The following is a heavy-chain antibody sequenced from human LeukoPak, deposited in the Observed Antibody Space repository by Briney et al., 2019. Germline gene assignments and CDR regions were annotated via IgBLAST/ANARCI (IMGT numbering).Heavy chain of an antibody. J-gene: IGHJ6*02. Sequence: SETLSLTCTVSGGSISSYYWSWNRQPPGKGLEWIGYIYYSGSTNYNPSLKSRVTISVDTSKNQFSLKLSSVTAADTAVYYCARVVGYSSGWCDGYYYYGMDVWGQGTTVTVSS. D-gene: IGHD6-19*01. CDR1: GGSISSYY. CDR3: ARVVGYSSGWCDGYYYYGMDV. CDR2: IYYSGST. V-gene: IGHV4-59*01.